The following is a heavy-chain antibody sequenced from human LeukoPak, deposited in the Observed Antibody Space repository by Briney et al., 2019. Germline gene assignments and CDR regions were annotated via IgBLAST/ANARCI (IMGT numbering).Heavy chain of an antibody. CDR1: GFTFSDGW. CDR2: AAKNGNGYTT. Sequence: PGGSLRLSCAASGFTFSDGWMDWVGQAQGKGLEWVGRAAKNGNGYTTEYAASVKGRFTISGDDSKNSLYLQMNSLRDEDTAVFYCARAAYNSGPDYWGQGTLVTVSS. V-gene: IGHV3-72*01. J-gene: IGHJ4*02. CDR3: ARAAYNSGPDY. D-gene: IGHD6-19*01.